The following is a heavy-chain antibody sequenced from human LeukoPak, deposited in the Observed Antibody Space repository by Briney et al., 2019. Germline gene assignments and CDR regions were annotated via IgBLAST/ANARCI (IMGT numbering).Heavy chain of an antibody. V-gene: IGHV4-39*01. CDR1: GGSISSSNYY. Sequence: SETLSLTCTVSGGSISSSNYYWGWIRQPPGKGLEWIGSIYYSGGTYYNPSLKSRVTISVDTSKNQFSLKLSSVTAADTAVYYCARRDVGSYYFDYWGQGTLVTVSS. J-gene: IGHJ4*02. CDR3: ARRDVGSYYFDY. CDR2: IYYSGGT. D-gene: IGHD1-26*01.